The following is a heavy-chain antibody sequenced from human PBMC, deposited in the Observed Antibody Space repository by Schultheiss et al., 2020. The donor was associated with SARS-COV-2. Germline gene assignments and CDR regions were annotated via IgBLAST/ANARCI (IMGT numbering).Heavy chain of an antibody. Sequence: ESLKISCAASGFTFSSYAMSWVRQAPGKGLEWVSAISGSGGSTYYADSVKGRFTISRDNSKNTLYLQMNSLRAEDTAVYYCAKDPIAAAGTGWFDPWGQGTLVTVSS. D-gene: IGHD6-13*01. CDR3: AKDPIAAAGTGWFDP. CDR1: GFTFSSYA. J-gene: IGHJ5*02. CDR2: ISGSGGST. V-gene: IGHV3-23*01.